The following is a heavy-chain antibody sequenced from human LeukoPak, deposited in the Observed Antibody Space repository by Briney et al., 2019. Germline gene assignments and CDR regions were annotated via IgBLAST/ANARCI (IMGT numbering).Heavy chain of an antibody. J-gene: IGHJ3*02. CDR1: GFGFSNCS. D-gene: IGHD4-23*01. CDR2: ISSSSTYI. V-gene: IGHV3-21*01. Sequence: GGSLRLSCAASGFGFSNCSMNWVRQAPGKGLEWVSSISSSSTYIYYADSLEGRFTISRDNVRNSLYLQMNSLRAEDTAVYYCAGDYEGNLAFDIWGQGTMVTVSS. CDR3: AGDYEGNLAFDI.